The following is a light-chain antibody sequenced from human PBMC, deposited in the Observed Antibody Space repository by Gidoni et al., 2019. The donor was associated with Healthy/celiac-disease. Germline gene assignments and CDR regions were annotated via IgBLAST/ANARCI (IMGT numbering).Light chain of an antibody. CDR3: QQSYSTPWT. CDR2: AAS. CDR1: QSISSY. J-gene: IGKJ1*01. V-gene: IGKV1-39*01. Sequence: DIQMPQSPSYLSSSVGDRVTITCRASQSISSYLNWYQQKPGKAPKLLIYAASSWQSGVPSRFSGSGSGTDFTLTISSLQPEDFATYYCQQSYSTPWTFGQGTKVEIK.